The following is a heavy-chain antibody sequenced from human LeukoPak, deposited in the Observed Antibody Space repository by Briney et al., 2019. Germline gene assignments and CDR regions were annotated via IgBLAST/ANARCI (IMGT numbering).Heavy chain of an antibody. Sequence: SQTLSLTCSVSGGSISSSNYYWSWIRQPAGKGLEWIGRIYTSESTNYNPSLKSRVTISVDTSKNQFSLKLSSVTAADTAVYYCARSRDILTGYHFDYWGQGTLVTVSS. CDR3: ARSRDILTGYHFDY. V-gene: IGHV4-61*02. J-gene: IGHJ4*02. D-gene: IGHD3-9*01. CDR2: IYTSEST. CDR1: GGSISSSNYY.